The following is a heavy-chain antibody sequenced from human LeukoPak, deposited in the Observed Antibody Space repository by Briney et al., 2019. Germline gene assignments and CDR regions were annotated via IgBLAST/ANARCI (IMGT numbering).Heavy chain of an antibody. CDR3: ARDPGPLWFGELSVSYGMDV. D-gene: IGHD3-10*01. V-gene: IGHV3-30*04. CDR1: GFTFSGYP. Sequence: PGGSLRLSCAASGFTFSGYPIHWVHQAPGKGLEWVAVISYDGSNKYYADSVKGRFTISRDNSKNTLYLQMNSLRAEDTAVYYCARDPGPLWFGELSVSYGMDVWGQGTTVTVSS. CDR2: ISYDGSNK. J-gene: IGHJ6*02.